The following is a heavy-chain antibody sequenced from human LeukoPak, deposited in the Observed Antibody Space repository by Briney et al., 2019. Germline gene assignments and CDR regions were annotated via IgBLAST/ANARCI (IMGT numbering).Heavy chain of an antibody. CDR1: GFTFSTHA. V-gene: IGHV3-30*04. J-gene: IGHJ4*02. Sequence: GGSLRLSCAASGFTFSTHAMHWVRQAPGKGLEWVAVISSDGSNKFYPDSVKGRFTISRDNSKNTLDLQMNSLRGEDTAVYYRARDSRTAAGTFDYWGQGILVTVSS. D-gene: IGHD6-13*01. CDR3: ARDSRTAAGTFDY. CDR2: ISSDGSNK.